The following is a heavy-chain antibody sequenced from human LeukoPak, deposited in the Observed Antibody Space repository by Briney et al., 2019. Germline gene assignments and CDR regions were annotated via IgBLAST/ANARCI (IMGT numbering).Heavy chain of an antibody. J-gene: IGHJ4*02. D-gene: IGHD3-9*01. CDR2: IYYTGST. Sequence: PSETLSLTCTVSGVSIISSSYYWGWIRQSPGKGLEWIGSIYYTGSTYYNPSLKSRVTISVDTSKNQFSLKLSSVTAADTAVYYCVSGYYDILAWYYWGQGTLVTVSS. V-gene: IGHV4-39*01. CDR3: VSGYYDILAWYY. CDR1: GVSIISSSYY.